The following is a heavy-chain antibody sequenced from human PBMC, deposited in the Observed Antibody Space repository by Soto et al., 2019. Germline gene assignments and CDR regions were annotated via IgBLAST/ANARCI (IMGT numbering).Heavy chain of an antibody. CDR1: GFTFGTTD. J-gene: IGHJ5*02. CDR3: VKNSGWFNT. Sequence: QLLQSGGGLVQPGGSLTLSCAASGFTFGTTDMSWVRQAPGEGLEWVSTIDGSGGITYYADSVKGRFTISRDKSRNTVYLQMNSRRGDDTALYYCVKNSGWFNTWGQGALVTVSS. V-gene: IGHV3-23*01. CDR2: IDGSGGIT.